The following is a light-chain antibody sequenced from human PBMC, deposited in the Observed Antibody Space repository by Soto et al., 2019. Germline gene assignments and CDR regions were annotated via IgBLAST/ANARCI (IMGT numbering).Light chain of an antibody. CDR3: KQFHISRT. V-gene: IGKV3-20*01. CDR2: GAS. Sequence: EIVLPQSLGPVSLSPGGRSPLSCQASQSLNARYLAWYQVKPGQAPRLLFYGASSRATGIPDRFIGSGSGTDFTLTITGLEPEDFAVYYCKQFHISRTVGKGTKVAIK. J-gene: IGKJ1*01. CDR1: QSLNARY.